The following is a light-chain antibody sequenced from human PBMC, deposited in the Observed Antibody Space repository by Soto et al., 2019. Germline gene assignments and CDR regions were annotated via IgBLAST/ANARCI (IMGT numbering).Light chain of an antibody. Sequence: DIQLTQSPSTLSASVGDRVTITCRASQSVTDGLAWYQQKPGKAPKLLIYDASSLQSGVPSRFSGSGSGTEFSLTIRSRQPDEFATYYCQQYYRSCTFGQGTNVEIK. V-gene: IGKV1-5*01. CDR3: QQYYRSCT. CDR1: QSVTDG. CDR2: DAS. J-gene: IGKJ2*02.